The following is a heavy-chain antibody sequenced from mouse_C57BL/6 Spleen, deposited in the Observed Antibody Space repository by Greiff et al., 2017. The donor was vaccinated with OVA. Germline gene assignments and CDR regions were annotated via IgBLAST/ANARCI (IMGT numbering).Heavy chain of an antibody. D-gene: IGHD2-4*01. CDR3: AREEASYYDYAGFAY. V-gene: IGHV14-4*01. J-gene: IGHJ3*01. Sequence: VQLQQSGAELVRPGASVKLSCTASGFNIKDDYMHWVKQRPEQGLEWIGWIDPENGDTEYASKFQGKATITADTSSNTAYLQLSSLTSEDSAVYYCAREEASYYDYAGFAYWGQGTLVTVSA. CDR1: GFNIKDDY. CDR2: IDPENGDT.